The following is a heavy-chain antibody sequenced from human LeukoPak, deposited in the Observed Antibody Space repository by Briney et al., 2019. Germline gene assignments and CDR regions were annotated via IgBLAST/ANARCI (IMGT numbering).Heavy chain of an antibody. J-gene: IGHJ4*02. V-gene: IGHV5-51*01. CDR1: GYSFTTYW. D-gene: IGHD3-22*01. CDR2: IYPGDSDT. CDR3: ARQFRDSSGYYSYYFDY. Sequence: GESLKISCKGSGYSFTTYWIGWVRQMPGRGLEWLGIIYPGDSDTRYSPSFQGQVTISADKSISTAYLQWSSLKASDTAMYYCARQFRDSSGYYSYYFDYWGQGTLVTVSS.